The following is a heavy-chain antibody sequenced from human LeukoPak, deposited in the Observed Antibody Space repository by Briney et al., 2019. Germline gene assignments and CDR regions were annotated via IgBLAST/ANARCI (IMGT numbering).Heavy chain of an antibody. Sequence: SETLSLTCTVSGGSISSYYWSWIRQPPGKGLEWIGYIYYSGSTNYNPSLKSRVTISVDTSKNQFSLKLSSVTAADTAVYYCARDQGHFDYWGQGTLVTVSS. CDR2: IYYSGST. V-gene: IGHV4-59*01. J-gene: IGHJ4*02. CDR1: GGSISSYY. CDR3: ARDQGHFDY.